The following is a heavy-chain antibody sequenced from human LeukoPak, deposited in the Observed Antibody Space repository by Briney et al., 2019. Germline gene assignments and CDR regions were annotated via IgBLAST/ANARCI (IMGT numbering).Heavy chain of an antibody. CDR2: ISGSGGST. CDR3: ANIVVVPAATRAFAFDI. V-gene: IGHV3-23*01. D-gene: IGHD2-2*01. J-gene: IGHJ3*02. Sequence: PGGSLRLSCVASGFTFSSYAMSWVRQAPGKGLEWVSAISGSGGSTYYADSVKGRFTISRDNSKNTLYLQMNSLRAEDTAVYYCANIVVVPAATRAFAFDIWGQGTMVTVSS. CDR1: GFTFSSYA.